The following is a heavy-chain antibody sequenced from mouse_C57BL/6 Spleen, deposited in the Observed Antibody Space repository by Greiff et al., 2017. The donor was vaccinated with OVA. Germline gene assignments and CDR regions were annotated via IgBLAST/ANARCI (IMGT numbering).Heavy chain of an antibody. CDR1: GFTFSDAW. CDR2: IRNKANNHAT. J-gene: IGHJ3*01. CDR3: TRRGGYSPFAY. V-gene: IGHV6-6*01. Sequence: EVHLVVSGGGLVQPGGSMKLSCAASGFTFSDAWMDWVRQSPENGLEWVAEIRNKANNHATYYAESVKGRFTISRDDSKGSVYLQRNSLRAEDTSIYYCTRRGGYSPFAYWGQGTLVTVSA. D-gene: IGHD2-3*01.